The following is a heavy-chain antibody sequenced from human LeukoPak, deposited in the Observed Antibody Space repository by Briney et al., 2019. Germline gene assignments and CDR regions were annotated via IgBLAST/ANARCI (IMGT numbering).Heavy chain of an antibody. CDR1: GYSFTSYW. CDR2: IDPSDSYT. V-gene: IGHV5-10-1*01. D-gene: IGHD2-2*01. CDR3: ARRGTYCSSTSCSETIDY. Sequence: GESLKISCKGSGYSFTSYWIGWVRQMPGKGLEWMGRIDPSDSYTNYSPSFQGHVTISADKSISTAYLQWSSLKASDTAMYYCARRGTYCSSTSCSETIDYWGQGTLVTVSS. J-gene: IGHJ4*02.